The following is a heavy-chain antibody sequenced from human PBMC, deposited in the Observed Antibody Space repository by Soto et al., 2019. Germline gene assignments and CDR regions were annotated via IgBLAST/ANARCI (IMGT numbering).Heavy chain of an antibody. Sequence: SATLSPTSRISGGTISMYNWSWIRQPPGKGLEWIGYIYTSGSTNYNPSLKSRVTMSVDTSKNQFSLKLSSVTAADTAVYYCARDLKFGPADYWGQASQGTVFS. V-gene: IGHV4-4*08. CDR2: IYTSGST. J-gene: IGHJ4*02. CDR1: GGTISMYN. CDR3: ARDLKFGPADY. D-gene: IGHD3-10*01.